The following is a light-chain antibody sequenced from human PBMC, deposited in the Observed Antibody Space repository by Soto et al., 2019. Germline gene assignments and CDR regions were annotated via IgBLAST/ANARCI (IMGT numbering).Light chain of an antibody. CDR2: GAS. CDR1: QSVSSND. Sequence: EIGLTQSLGTLSLSPGERATHTCRASQSVSSNDLAWYQQKPGQAPKLLIYGASSRATGIPDRFSGSGSGTDFILTISSLEPEDFAMYYCQQSGKSFPLTFGGGTKLEI. CDR3: QQSGKSFPLT. V-gene: IGKV3-20*01. J-gene: IGKJ4*01.